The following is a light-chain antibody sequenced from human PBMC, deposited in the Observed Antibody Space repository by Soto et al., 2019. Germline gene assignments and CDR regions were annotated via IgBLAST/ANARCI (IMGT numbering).Light chain of an antibody. J-gene: IGLJ1*01. CDR2: ANT. Sequence: QSVLKQPPSVSGAPGQRVNISCTGSSSNIGAGYDVHWYQQLPGGAPKLLIFANTNRPSGVPDRFSPSRSGTSASLAIAALQAEDEADYYCHGYESRLRSYILGTGTKVTV. CDR3: HGYESRLRSYI. CDR1: SSNIGAGYD. V-gene: IGLV1-40*01.